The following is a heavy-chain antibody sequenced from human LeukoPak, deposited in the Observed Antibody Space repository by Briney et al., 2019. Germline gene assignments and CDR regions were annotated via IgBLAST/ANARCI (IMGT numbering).Heavy chain of an antibody. J-gene: IGHJ4*02. CDR2: INDSGDST. Sequence: GGSLRLSCTASGFTFSRFAMSWVRQAPGKGLEWVSTINDSGDSTYYADSVKGRFTISRDNSENTLYLQMNSLRAEDTAVYYCAKGLAIVVVTAATFDYWGQGTLVTVSS. CDR3: AKGLAIVVVTAATFDY. D-gene: IGHD2-21*02. V-gene: IGHV3-23*01. CDR1: GFTFSRFA.